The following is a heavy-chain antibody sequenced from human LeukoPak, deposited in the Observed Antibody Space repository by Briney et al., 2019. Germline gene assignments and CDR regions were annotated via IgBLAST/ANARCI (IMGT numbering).Heavy chain of an antibody. CDR2: IITIFGTA. V-gene: IGHV1-69*05. Sequence: SVKVSCKASGGTFSSYAMSWVRQAPGQGLEWMGRIITIFGTAKYAQKFQGRVTITTDESTSTAYMELSSLRSEDTAVYYCARDGTCGGDCPDAFDIWGQGTMVTVCS. J-gene: IGHJ3*02. CDR1: GGTFSSYA. CDR3: ARDGTCGGDCPDAFDI. D-gene: IGHD2-21*02.